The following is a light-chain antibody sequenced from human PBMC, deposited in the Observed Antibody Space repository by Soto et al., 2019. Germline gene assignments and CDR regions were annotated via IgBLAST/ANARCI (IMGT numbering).Light chain of an antibody. Sequence: QLVLTQSPSASASLGASVKLTCTLSSGHSSYAIAWHQQHPEKGPRFLMKLNSDGSHTKGDGIPDRFSGSSSGAERYLTISSPQSEDEADEYCQTWGTGIRYVFGTGTKVTVL. V-gene: IGLV4-69*01. CDR3: QTWGTGIRYV. CDR1: SGHSSYA. CDR2: LNSDGSH. J-gene: IGLJ1*01.